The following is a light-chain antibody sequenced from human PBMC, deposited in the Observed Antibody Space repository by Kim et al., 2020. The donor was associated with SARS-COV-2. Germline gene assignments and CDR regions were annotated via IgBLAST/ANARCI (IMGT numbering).Light chain of an antibody. CDR2: EDN. Sequence: GKTVTISCPRSSGSIASNYVQWYRQRPGSAPTTVIYEDNQRPSGVPDRFSGSIDSSSNSASLTISGLKTEDEADYYCQSYDSSNVVFGGGTQLTVL. CDR1: SGSIASNY. V-gene: IGLV6-57*03. CDR3: QSYDSSNVV. J-gene: IGLJ2*01.